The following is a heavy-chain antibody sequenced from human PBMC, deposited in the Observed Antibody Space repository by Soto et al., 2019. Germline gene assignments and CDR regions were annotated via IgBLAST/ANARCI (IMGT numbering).Heavy chain of an antibody. D-gene: IGHD3-9*01. CDR1: GGSISSGGYY. V-gene: IGHV4-31*03. Sequence: PSETLSLTCTVSGGSISSGGYYWSWIRQHPGKGLEWIGYIYYSGSTYYNPSLKSRVTISVDTSKNQFSLKLSSVTAADTAVYYCSTAIRYFDGLHYYYYGMDVWGQGTTVTVSS. CDR3: STAIRYFDGLHYYYYGMDV. J-gene: IGHJ6*02. CDR2: IYYSGST.